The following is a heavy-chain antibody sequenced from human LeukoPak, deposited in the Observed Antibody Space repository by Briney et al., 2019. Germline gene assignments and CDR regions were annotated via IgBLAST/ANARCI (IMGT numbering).Heavy chain of an antibody. CDR1: GFTFSSYG. V-gene: IGHV3-30*02. CDR3: AKDLGARDYGGNHGVFDY. D-gene: IGHD4-23*01. CDR2: IWYDGSNK. J-gene: IGHJ4*02. Sequence: PGGSLRLSCAASGFTFSSYGMHWVRQAPGKGLEWVAVIWYDGSNKYYADSVKGRFTISRDNSKNTLYLQMNSLRAEDTAVYYCAKDLGARDYGGNHGVFDYWGQGTLVTVSS.